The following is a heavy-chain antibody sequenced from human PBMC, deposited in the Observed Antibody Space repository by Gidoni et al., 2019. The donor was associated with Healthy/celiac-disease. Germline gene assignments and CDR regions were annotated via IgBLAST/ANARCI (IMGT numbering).Heavy chain of an antibody. CDR2: ISAYNGNT. D-gene: IGHD1-26*01. CDR1: GFPLTSEG. CDR3: ARNKPGSYKDYYYYMDV. V-gene: IGHV1-18*01. J-gene: IGHJ6*03. Sequence: QLQPVQAGAEAKKHGASVKVHCKASGFPLTSEGISWGRQAPGQGLEWMGWISAYNGNTNYAQKLQGRVTMTTDTSTSTAYMELRSLRSDDTAVYYCARNKPGSYKDYYYYMDVWGKGTTVTVSS.